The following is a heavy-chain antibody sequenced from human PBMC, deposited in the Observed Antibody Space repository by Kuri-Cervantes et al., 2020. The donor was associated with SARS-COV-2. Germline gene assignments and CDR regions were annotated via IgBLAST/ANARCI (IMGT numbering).Heavy chain of an antibody. V-gene: IGHV4-59*08. CDR1: GGSISSYY. J-gene: IGHJ4*02. CDR3: ASTPYHDYVWGSPIYYFDY. Sequence: GSLRLSCTVSGGSISSYYWSWIRQPPGKGLEWIGYIYYSGSANYNPSLKSRVTISVDTSKSQFSLKLSSVTAADTAVYYCASTPYHDYVWGSPIYYFDYWGQGTLVTVSS. CDR2: IYYSGSA. D-gene: IGHD3-16*01.